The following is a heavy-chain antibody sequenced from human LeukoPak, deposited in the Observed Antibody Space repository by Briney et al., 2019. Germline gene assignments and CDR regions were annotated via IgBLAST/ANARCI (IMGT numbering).Heavy chain of an antibody. Sequence: SETLSLTSTVSGDSISRSTYYWAWIRQPPGKGLEWIGSVYYGRSPYFNPSLESRATISVYTSKDHFSLKMSSVTAADTAVYYCARSSGTGTFSYWGQGTLVTVSS. D-gene: IGHD6-25*01. CDR1: GDSISRSTYY. CDR2: VYYGRSP. J-gene: IGHJ4*02. CDR3: ARSSGTGTFSY. V-gene: IGHV4-39*02.